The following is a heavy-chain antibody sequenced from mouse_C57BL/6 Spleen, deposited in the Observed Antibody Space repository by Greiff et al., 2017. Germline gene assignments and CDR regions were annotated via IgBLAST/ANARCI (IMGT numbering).Heavy chain of an antibody. V-gene: IGHV1-52*01. CDR3: ARAGGYDGYYGYFDV. CDR2: IDPSDSET. CDR1: GYTFTSYW. Sequence: QVQLQQPGAELVRPGSSVKLSCKASGYTFTSYWMHWVKQRPIQGLEWIGNIDPSDSETHYNQKFKDKATLTVDKSSSTAYMQLSSLTSEDSAVYYGARAGGYDGYYGYFDVWGTGTTVTVSS. J-gene: IGHJ1*03. D-gene: IGHD2-3*01.